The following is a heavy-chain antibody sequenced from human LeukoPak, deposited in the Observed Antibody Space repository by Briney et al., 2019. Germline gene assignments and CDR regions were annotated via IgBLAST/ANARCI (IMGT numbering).Heavy chain of an antibody. CDR1: GVSISSSYSY. CDR2: IYYTGNT. J-gene: IGHJ4*02. Sequence: SETLSLTCTVSGVSISSSYSYWGWIRQPPGMGLVWIGSIYYTGNTYYNASLKSQVSISIDTSKNQFSLKLTSVTAADTAVYYCARQTGSGLFILPGGQGTLVTVSS. CDR3: ARQTGSGLFILP. V-gene: IGHV4-39*01. D-gene: IGHD3/OR15-3a*01.